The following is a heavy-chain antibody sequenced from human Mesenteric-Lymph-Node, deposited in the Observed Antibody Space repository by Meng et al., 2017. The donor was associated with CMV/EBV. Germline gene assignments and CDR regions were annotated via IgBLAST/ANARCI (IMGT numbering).Heavy chain of an antibody. D-gene: IGHD6-13*01. Sequence: HITLKESGPTLVKPTQTLTLTCTFSGFSLSTSGVGVGWIRQPPGKALEWLALIYWDDDKRYSPSLKSRLTITKDTSKNQVVLTMTNMDPVDTATYYCAHSSGIAAAGPFYFDYWGQGTLVTVSS. CDR1: GFSLSTSGVG. CDR3: AHSSGIAAAGPFYFDY. V-gene: IGHV2-5*02. CDR2: IYWDDDK. J-gene: IGHJ4*02.